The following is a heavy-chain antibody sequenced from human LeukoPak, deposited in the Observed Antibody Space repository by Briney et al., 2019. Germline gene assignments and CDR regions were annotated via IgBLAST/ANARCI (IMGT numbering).Heavy chain of an antibody. CDR3: ARGLYDSSGYSDAFDI. J-gene: IGHJ3*02. D-gene: IGHD3-22*01. V-gene: IGHV1-69*13. CDR1: GGTFSTYA. Sequence: SVKVSCKASGGTFSTYAISWVRQAPGQGLEWMGGIIPIFGTANYAQKFQGRVTITADESTSTAYMELSSLRSEDTAVYYCARGLYDSSGYSDAFDIWGQGTMVTVSS. CDR2: IIPIFGTA.